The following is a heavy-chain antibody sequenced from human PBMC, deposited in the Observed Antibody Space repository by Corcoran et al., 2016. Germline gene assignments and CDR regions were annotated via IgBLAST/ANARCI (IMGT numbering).Heavy chain of an antibody. D-gene: IGHD3-3*01. V-gene: IGHV1-2*02. Sequence: QVQLVQSGAEVKKPGASVKVSCKASGYTFTGYYMHWVRQAPGQGLEWMGWINPNSGGTNYAQQFQGRVTMTRDPSISTAYMELSRLRSDDTAVDYCARVELWEWLDYYYGIDVWGQGTTVTVSS. J-gene: IGHJ6*02. CDR1: GYTFTGYY. CDR3: ARVELWEWLDYYYGIDV. CDR2: INPNSGGT.